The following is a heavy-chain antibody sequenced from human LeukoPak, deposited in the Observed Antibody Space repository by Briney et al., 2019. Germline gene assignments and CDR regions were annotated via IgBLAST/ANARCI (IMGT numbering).Heavy chain of an antibody. V-gene: IGHV3-23*01. CDR1: GFTFNHHA. D-gene: IGHD2-2*01. CDR2: ISGSGYDT. CDR3: ARGLGYCRSTTCHNWFDP. Sequence: GGSLRLSCAASGFTFNHHAMNWVRQAPGKGPEWVSTISGSGYDTYYADSAKGRFSVSRDNSKNTLYLLMNTLRTEDTAIYYCARGLGYCRSTTCHNWFDPWGQGTLVTVSS. J-gene: IGHJ5*02.